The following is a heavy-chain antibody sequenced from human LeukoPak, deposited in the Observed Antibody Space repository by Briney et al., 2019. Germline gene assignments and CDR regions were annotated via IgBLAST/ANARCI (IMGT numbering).Heavy chain of an antibody. D-gene: IGHD3-22*01. V-gene: IGHV4-59*01. J-gene: IGHJ6*03. CDR2: IYYSGST. CDR3: ARDGSSGYYNYYYMDV. Sequence: KPSETLSLTCTVSGGSISSYYWSWIRQPPGKGLEWIGYIYYSGSTNYNPSLKSRVTISVDTSENQFSLKLSSVTAADTAVYYCARDGSSGYYNYYYMDVWGKGTTVTVSS. CDR1: GGSISSYY.